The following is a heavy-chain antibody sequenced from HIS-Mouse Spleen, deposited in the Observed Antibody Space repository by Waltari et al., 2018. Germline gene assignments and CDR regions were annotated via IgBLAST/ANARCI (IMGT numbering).Heavy chain of an antibody. V-gene: IGHV3-30*18. D-gene: IGHD1-26*01. CDR2: ISYDGSNK. Sequence: QVQLVESGGGVVQPGRSVRLYCAASGFPFRSYGMHWVRQAPGKGLEWVAVISYDGSNKYYADSVKGRFTISRDNSKNTLYLQMNSLRAEDTAVYYCAKDTSGSYSDYWGQGTLVTVSS. J-gene: IGHJ4*02. CDR3: AKDTSGSYSDY. CDR1: GFPFRSYG.